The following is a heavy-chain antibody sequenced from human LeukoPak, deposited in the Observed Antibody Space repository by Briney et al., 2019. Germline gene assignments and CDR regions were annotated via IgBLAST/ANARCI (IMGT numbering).Heavy chain of an antibody. J-gene: IGHJ4*02. V-gene: IGHV3-15*01. Sequence: GGSLRLSCVASGFTFSNGWMSWVRQAPGKGLEWVGRMKSKSERGTTDYAAPVKGRFTISRDGSTNTVYLHMNSLKTEDTAVYFCTSNLYCSTNSCYTLDNWGQGTLVAVSP. CDR2: MKSKSERGTT. CDR1: GFTFSNGW. CDR3: TSNLYCSTNSCYTLDN. D-gene: IGHD2-2*02.